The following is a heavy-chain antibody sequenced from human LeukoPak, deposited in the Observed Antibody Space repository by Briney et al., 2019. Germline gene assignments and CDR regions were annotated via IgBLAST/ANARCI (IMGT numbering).Heavy chain of an antibody. V-gene: IGHV3-21*01. J-gene: IGHJ3*02. CDR2: ISSSSSYI. Sequence: PGGSLRLSCAASGFTFSSYSMNWVRQAPGKGLEWVSSISSSSSYIYYADSVKGRFTISRDNAKNSLYLQMNSLRAEDTAVYYCARGAIVGATKAFDIWGQGTMVTVSS. CDR1: GFTFSSYS. CDR3: ARGAIVGATKAFDI. D-gene: IGHD1-26*01.